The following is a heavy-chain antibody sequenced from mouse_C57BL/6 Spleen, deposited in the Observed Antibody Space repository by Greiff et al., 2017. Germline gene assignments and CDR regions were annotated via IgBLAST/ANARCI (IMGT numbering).Heavy chain of an antibody. CDR2: INPNYGTT. V-gene: IGHV1-39*01. CDR3: ARGKLGRFAY. Sequence: VQLQQSGPELVKPGASVTISCKASGYSFTDYNMNWVKQSTGKSLEWIGVINPNYGTTSYNQKFTGMATLTVDQSSSTAYMQLNSLTSEDSAVYYCARGKLGRFAYWGQGTLVTVSA. D-gene: IGHD4-1*01. J-gene: IGHJ3*01. CDR1: GYSFTDYN.